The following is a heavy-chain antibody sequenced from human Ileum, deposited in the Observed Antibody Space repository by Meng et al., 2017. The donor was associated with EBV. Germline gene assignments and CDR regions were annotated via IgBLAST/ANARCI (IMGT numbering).Heavy chain of an antibody. CDR2: IDHSGST. CDR1: GGSFTNYY. Sequence: VQGQKWGAGLLKPSEPLSLTCAVYGGSFTNYYWTWIRQPPGKGLEWIGEIDHSGSTKYNPSLKGRVTISLDTSNNQFSLKLNSVTAADTALYYCARYGRCSGNSFYCFDPWGQGSLVTVSS. J-gene: IGHJ5*02. CDR3: ARYGRCSGNSFYCFDP. D-gene: IGHD4-23*01. V-gene: IGHV4-34*01.